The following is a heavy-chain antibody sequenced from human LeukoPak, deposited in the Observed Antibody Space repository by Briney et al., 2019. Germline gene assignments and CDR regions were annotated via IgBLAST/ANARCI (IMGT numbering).Heavy chain of an antibody. J-gene: IGHJ5*02. CDR3: ARERNSGSYYGWFDP. D-gene: IGHD1-26*01. CDR1: GGSISSYY. CDR2: IYYSGST. Sequence: PSETLSLTCTVSGGSISSYYWSLIRQPPGKGLEWIGYIYYSGSTNYNPSLKSRVTISVDTSKNQFSLKLSSVTAADTAVYYCARERNSGSYYGWFDPWGQGTLVTVSS. V-gene: IGHV4-59*01.